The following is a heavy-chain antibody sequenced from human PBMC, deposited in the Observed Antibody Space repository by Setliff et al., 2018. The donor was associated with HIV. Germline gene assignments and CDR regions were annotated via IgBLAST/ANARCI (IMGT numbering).Heavy chain of an antibody. CDR2: ILPFFDTA. D-gene: IGHD5-12*01. CDR3: ARACRSGYDYFHYFDY. V-gene: IGHV1-69*05. Sequence: GASVKVSCKVSGGTFTRNCISWVRQAPGQGLEWMGGILPFFDTANYAQKFQGRVTITTDESTSTVHMELSSLTSEDTAVYYCARACRSGYDYFHYFDYWGQGTLVTVSS. J-gene: IGHJ4*02. CDR1: GGTFTRNC.